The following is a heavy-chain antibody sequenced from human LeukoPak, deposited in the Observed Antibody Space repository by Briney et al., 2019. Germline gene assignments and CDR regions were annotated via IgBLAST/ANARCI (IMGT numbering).Heavy chain of an antibody. CDR1: GFTSSNYW. V-gene: IGHV3-7*01. J-gene: IGHJ4*02. D-gene: IGHD6-19*01. Sequence: GGSLRISCAASGFTSSNYWMSWVRQAPGKGLEWVANIKQDGSEKYYVDSVKGRFTISRDNAKNSLYLQMNRLRAEDTAVYYCARDRGSSGWYEFDYWGQGTLVTVSS. CDR2: IKQDGSEK. CDR3: ARDRGSSGWYEFDY.